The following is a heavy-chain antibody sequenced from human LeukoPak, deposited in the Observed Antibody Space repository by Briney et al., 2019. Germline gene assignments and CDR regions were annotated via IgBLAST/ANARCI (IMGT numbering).Heavy chain of an antibody. CDR2: INTNTGNP. Sequence: GASVKVSCKASGDTFTRYTMNWVRQAPGQGLEWMGWINTNTGNPTYAQAFTGRFVFSLDTSVSTAYLHIISLKAEDAAVYYCARGRRFYGSGSPLGYQYGMDVWDQGTTVTVSS. CDR1: GDTFTRYT. D-gene: IGHD3-10*01. CDR3: ARGRRFYGSGSPLGYQYGMDV. V-gene: IGHV7-4-1*02. J-gene: IGHJ6*02.